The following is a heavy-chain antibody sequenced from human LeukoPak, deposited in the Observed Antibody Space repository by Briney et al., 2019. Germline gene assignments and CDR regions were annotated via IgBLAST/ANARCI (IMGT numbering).Heavy chain of an antibody. CDR2: ISAYNGNT. D-gene: IGHD2-15*01. J-gene: IGHJ6*03. CDR1: GYTFTGYY. CDR3: ARAEGVVVAAHIDV. V-gene: IGHV1-18*04. Sequence: ASVKVSCKASGYTFTGYYMHWVRQAPGQGLEWMAWISAYNGNTNYAQKLQGRVTVTTDTSTSTAYMELRSLRSDDTAIYYCARAEGVVVAAHIDVWGKGTTVTVSS.